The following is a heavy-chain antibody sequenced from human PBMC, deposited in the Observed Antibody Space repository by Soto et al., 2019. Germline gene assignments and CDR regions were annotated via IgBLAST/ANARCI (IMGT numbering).Heavy chain of an antibody. J-gene: IGHJ4*02. V-gene: IGHV4-30-2*01. CDR1: GGSISSGGYS. CDR2: IYHSGST. Sequence: SETLSLTCAVSGGSISSGGYSWSWIRQPPGKGLEWIGYIYHSGSTYYNPSLKSRVTISVDRSKNQFSLKLSPVTAADTAVYYCARVQYSYGYSFDYWGQGTLVTVSS. CDR3: ARVQYSYGYSFDY. D-gene: IGHD5-18*01.